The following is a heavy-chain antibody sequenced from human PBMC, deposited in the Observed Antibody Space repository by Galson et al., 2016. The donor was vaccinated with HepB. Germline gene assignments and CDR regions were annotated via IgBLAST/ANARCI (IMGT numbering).Heavy chain of an antibody. J-gene: IGHJ5*02. CDR3: ATQLGRGFFDWLLYADL. Sequence: QSGAEVKKPGESLKISCKASGYTFSNYWIGWVRQMPGKGLEWMGIIYSGDSDTRYSPSFQGQVTISADKSISTAYLQWSSLKASGTAIYYCATQLGRGFFDWLLYADLWGQGTLVTVSS. CDR2: IYSGDSDT. V-gene: IGHV5-51*01. CDR1: GYTFSNYW. D-gene: IGHD3-9*01.